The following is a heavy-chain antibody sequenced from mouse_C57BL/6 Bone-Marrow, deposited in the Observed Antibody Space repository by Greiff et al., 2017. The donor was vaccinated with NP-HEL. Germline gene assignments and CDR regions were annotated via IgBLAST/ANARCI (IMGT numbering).Heavy chain of an antibody. Sequence: EVQLVESGGGLVKPGGSLKLSCAASGFTFSSYAMSWVRQTPEKRLEWVATISDGGSYTYYPDNVKGRFTISRDNAKNNLYLQMSHLKSEDTAMYYCARKKDDYDRAWFAYWGQGTLVTVSA. CDR3: ARKKDDYDRAWFAY. CDR1: GFTFSSYA. CDR2: ISDGGSYT. V-gene: IGHV5-4*01. J-gene: IGHJ3*01. D-gene: IGHD2-4*01.